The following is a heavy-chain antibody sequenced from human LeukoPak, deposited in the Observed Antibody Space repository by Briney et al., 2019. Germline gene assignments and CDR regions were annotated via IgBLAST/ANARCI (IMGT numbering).Heavy chain of an antibody. V-gene: IGHV3-23*01. Sequence: PGGSLRLSCAASGFTFSSYWMNWARQAPGKGLEWVSAISNNGGYTYYADSAQGRFTISRDNSKSTLCLQMNSLRAEDTAVYYCAKQLGYCSDGSCYFPYWGQGTLVTVSS. CDR2: ISNNGGYT. CDR1: GFTFSSYW. J-gene: IGHJ4*02. CDR3: AKQLGYCSDGSCYFPY. D-gene: IGHD2-15*01.